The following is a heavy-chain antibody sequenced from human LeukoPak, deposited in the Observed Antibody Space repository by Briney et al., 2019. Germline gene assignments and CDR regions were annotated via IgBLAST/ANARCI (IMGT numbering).Heavy chain of an antibody. CDR1: GFTFSSYA. CDR3: AKDLGAPLELRLAFDI. V-gene: IGHV3-23*01. Sequence: GGSLRLSCAASGFTFSSYAMSWVRQAPGKGLEWVSAISGSGGSTYYADSVKGRFTISRDNSKNTLYLQMNSLRAEDTAVYYCAKDLGAPLELRLAFDIWGQGTMVTVSS. CDR2: ISGSGGST. J-gene: IGHJ3*02. D-gene: IGHD1-7*01.